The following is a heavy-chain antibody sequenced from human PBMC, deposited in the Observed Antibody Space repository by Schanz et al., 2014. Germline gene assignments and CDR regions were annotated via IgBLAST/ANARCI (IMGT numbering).Heavy chain of an antibody. CDR3: ARGPIPIQGVPMDF. Sequence: QVHLVESGGGLVQPGGSLRLSCAASGFTFSDYGMSWVRQAPGKGLEWLAVIWFDGTNKYNADSVKGRFTISRDTSKNTLYLLLNSLRAEDTAVYYCARGPIPIQGVPMDFWGQGTLVTVSS. D-gene: IGHD3-10*01. CDR2: IWFDGTNK. CDR1: GFTFSDYG. J-gene: IGHJ4*02. V-gene: IGHV3-33*08.